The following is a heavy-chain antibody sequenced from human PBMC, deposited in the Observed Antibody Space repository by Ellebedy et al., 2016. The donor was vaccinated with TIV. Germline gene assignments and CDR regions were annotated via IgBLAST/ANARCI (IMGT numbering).Heavy chain of an antibody. Sequence: SETLSLTXAVSGGSISSSNWWSWVRQPPGKGLEWIGEIYHSGSTNYNPSLKSRVTISVDTSKNQFSLKLSSVTAADTAVYYCARERRSWQPHMDVWGQGTTVTVSS. J-gene: IGHJ6*02. CDR1: GGSISSSNW. D-gene: IGHD6-13*01. CDR3: ARERRSWQPHMDV. V-gene: IGHV4-4*02. CDR2: IYHSGST.